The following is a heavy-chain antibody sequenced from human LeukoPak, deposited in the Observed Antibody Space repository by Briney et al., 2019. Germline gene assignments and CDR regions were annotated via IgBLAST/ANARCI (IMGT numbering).Heavy chain of an antibody. D-gene: IGHD6-19*01. CDR3: AREYLGSSGFNWFDP. V-gene: IGHV1-2*02. CDR1: GYTFTGYY. J-gene: IGHJ5*02. CDR2: INPNSGGT. Sequence: ASVKVSCKASGYTFTGYYMHWLRQAPGQGLEWMGWINPNSGGTNYAQKFQGRVTMTRDTSISTAYMELSRLRSDDTAVYYCAREYLGSSGFNWFDPWGQGTLVTVSS.